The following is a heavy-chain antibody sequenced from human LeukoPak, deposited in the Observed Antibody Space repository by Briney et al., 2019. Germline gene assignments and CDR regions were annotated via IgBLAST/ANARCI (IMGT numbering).Heavy chain of an antibody. V-gene: IGHV3-11*04. Sequence: PGGSLRLSCAASGFTFSDYYMSWIRQAPGKGLEWVSYISSSGSTIYYADSAKGRFTISRDNAKNSLYLQMNSLRAEDTAVYYCARDGYRQWLGFRDLDYWGQGTLVTVSS. CDR3: ARDGYRQWLGFRDLDY. J-gene: IGHJ4*02. CDR1: GFTFSDYY. CDR2: ISSSGSTI. D-gene: IGHD6-19*01.